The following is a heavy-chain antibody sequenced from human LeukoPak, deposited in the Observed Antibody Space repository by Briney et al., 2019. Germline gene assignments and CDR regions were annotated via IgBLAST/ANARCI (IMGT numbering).Heavy chain of an antibody. CDR3: ASACGAVAGYFDY. D-gene: IGHD6-13*01. J-gene: IGHJ4*02. CDR1: GFTFSSYD. Sequence: PGGSLRLACVASGFTFSSYDIRSVRQVTGKGMEWVSAIPIIADISYADSVKGRFTISRENAKNSLYLQMNSLRVGDTAVYYCASACGAVAGYFDYWGQGTMVTVSS. V-gene: IGHV3-13*01. CDR2: IPIIADI.